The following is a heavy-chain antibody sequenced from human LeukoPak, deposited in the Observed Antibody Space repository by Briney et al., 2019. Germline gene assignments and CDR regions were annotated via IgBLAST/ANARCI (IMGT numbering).Heavy chain of an antibody. CDR3: ARQRPIYFDY. J-gene: IGHJ4*02. CDR1: GGSISSGDYY. CDR2: IYYSGST. Sequence: SETLSLTCTVSGGSISSGDYYWSWIRQPPGKGLEWIGYIYYSGSTYYNPSLKSRVTISVDTSKNQFSLKLSSVTAADAAVYYCARQRPIYFDYWGQGTLVTVSS. V-gene: IGHV4-30-4*01.